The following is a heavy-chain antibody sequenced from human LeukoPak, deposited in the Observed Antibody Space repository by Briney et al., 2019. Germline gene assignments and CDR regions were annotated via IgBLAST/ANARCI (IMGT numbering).Heavy chain of an antibody. CDR2: INHSGST. D-gene: IGHD2-15*01. CDR1: GGSFSGYY. CDR3: ARGSGGSNC. J-gene: IGHJ4*02. Sequence: PSETLSLTCAVYGGSFSGYYWSWIRQPPGKGLEWIGEINHSGSTNYNPSLKSRVTISVDTSKNQFSLKLSSVTAADTAVYYCARGSGGSNCWGQGTLVTVSS. V-gene: IGHV4-34*01.